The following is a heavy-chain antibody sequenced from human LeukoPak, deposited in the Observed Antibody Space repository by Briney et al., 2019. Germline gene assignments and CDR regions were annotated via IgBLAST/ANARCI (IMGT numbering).Heavy chain of an antibody. CDR2: ISGSGGST. CDR3: AKGLVVVAATYLAFDY. Sequence: GGPLRLSCAASGFTFSSYAMSWVRQAPGKGLEWVSAISGSGGSTYYADSVKGRFTISRDNSKNTLYLQMNSLGAEDTAVYYCAKGLVVVAATYLAFDYWGQGTLVTVSS. D-gene: IGHD2-15*01. V-gene: IGHV3-23*01. J-gene: IGHJ4*02. CDR1: GFTFSSYA.